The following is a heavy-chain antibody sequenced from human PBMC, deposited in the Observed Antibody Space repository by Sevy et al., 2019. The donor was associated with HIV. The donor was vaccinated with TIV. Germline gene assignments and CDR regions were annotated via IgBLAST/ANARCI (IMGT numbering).Heavy chain of an antibody. Sequence: GGSLRLSCAASGFTFSSYGMHWVRQAPGKGLEWVALIWFDGSNTYYADSVKGRFTISRDIAKNTLHLQMNSLRGEDTAVYYCARDVEFYDNGDYGPACMPDYWGQGTLVTVSS. V-gene: IGHV3-33*01. D-gene: IGHD4-17*01. J-gene: IGHJ4*02. CDR1: GFTFSSYG. CDR2: IWFDGSNT. CDR3: ARDVEFYDNGDYGPACMPDY.